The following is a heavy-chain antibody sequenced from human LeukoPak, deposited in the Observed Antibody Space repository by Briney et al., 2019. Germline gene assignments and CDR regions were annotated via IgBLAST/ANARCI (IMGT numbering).Heavy chain of an antibody. J-gene: IGHJ4*02. CDR2: IIPIFGTA. V-gene: IGHV1-69*13. Sequence: ASVKVSCKASGGTFSSYAISWVRQAPGQGLEWIGGIIPIFGTANYAQKFQGRVTITADESTSTAYMELSSLRSEDTAVYYCALTPWQLAPLGFDYWGQGTLVTVSS. D-gene: IGHD6-6*01. CDR1: GGTFSSYA. CDR3: ALTPWQLAPLGFDY.